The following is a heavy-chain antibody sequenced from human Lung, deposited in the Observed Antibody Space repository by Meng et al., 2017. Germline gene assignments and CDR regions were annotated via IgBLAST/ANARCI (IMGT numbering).Heavy chain of an antibody. CDR2: INHSGST. V-gene: IGHV4-34*01. Sequence: QVHVHQGGAGLLKPAATLSSSGVFAGLCISNYFWSWIRQPPGKGLEWIGEINHSGSTNYNPSLESRATISVDTSQNNLSLKLSSVTAADSAVYYRARGPTTMAHDFDYWGQGTLVTVSS. D-gene: IGHD4-11*01. J-gene: IGHJ4*02. CDR1: GLCISNYF. CDR3: ARGPTTMAHDFDY.